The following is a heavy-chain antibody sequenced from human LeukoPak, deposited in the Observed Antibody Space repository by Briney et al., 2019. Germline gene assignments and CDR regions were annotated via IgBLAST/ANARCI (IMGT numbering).Heavy chain of an antibody. Sequence: KPSETLSLTCAVSGGSMNEYYWSWIRQPPGKGLEWIGYIYYSGSANYSPSLKSRVTISVDTSKTQFSLKLSSVTAADTAVYYCARVRVLPAAGHYFDSWGQGTLVTVSS. CDR1: GGSMNEYY. J-gene: IGHJ4*02. CDR2: IYYSGSA. CDR3: ARVRVLPAAGHYFDS. D-gene: IGHD2-2*01. V-gene: IGHV4-59*01.